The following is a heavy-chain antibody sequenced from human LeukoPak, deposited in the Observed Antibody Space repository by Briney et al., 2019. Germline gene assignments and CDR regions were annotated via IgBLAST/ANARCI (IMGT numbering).Heavy chain of an antibody. CDR1: GFTFSSYE. CDR3: ARAGRYRYGMDV. CDR2: ISSSGSTI. V-gene: IGHV3-48*03. Sequence: GGSLRLSCAASGFTFSSYEMNWVRQAPGKGLEWVSYISSSGSTIYYADSVKGRFTISRDNAKNSLYLQMNSPRAEDTAVYYCARAGRYRYGMDVWGQGTTVTVSS. D-gene: IGHD3-9*01. J-gene: IGHJ6*02.